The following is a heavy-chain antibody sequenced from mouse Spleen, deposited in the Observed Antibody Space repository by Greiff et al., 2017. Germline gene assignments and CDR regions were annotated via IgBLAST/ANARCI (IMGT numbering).Heavy chain of an antibody. CDR2: IDPETGGT. D-gene: IGHD1-1*01. V-gene: IGHV1-15*01. CDR3: TRGGIITTVVAGDY. Sequence: VQLQQSGAELVRPGASVTLSCKASGYTFTDYEMHWVKQTPVHGLEWIGAIDPETGGTAYNQKFKGKAILTADKSSSTAYMELRSLTSEDSAVYYCTRGGIITTVVAGDYWGQGTTLTVSS. CDR1: GYTFTDYE. J-gene: IGHJ2*01.